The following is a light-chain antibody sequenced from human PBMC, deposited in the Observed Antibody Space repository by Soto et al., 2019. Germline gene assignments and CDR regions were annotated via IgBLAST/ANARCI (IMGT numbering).Light chain of an antibody. CDR1: QSISSW. Sequence: DIQMTQSLSTLSASVGDRVTITCRASQSISSWLAWYQQKPGKAPKLLIYKASSLESGVPSRFSGSGSGTEFTLTISSLQPDDFATYYCQQYNSWWTFGQGTKVDNK. J-gene: IGKJ1*01. CDR3: QQYNSWWT. V-gene: IGKV1-5*03. CDR2: KAS.